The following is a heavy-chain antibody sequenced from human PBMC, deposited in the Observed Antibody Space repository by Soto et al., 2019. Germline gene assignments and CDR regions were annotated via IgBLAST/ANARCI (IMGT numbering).Heavy chain of an antibody. J-gene: IGHJ3*02. CDR3: ARANWDSSGYYSHAFDI. CDR1: GGTFSSYA. CDR2: IIPIFGTA. Sequence: SVKVSCKASGGTFSSYAISWVRQAPGQGLEWMGGIIPIFGTANYAQKFQGRVTITADESTSTAYMELSSLRSEDTAVYYCARANWDSSGYYSHAFDIWGQGTMVTLSS. D-gene: IGHD3-22*01. V-gene: IGHV1-69*13.